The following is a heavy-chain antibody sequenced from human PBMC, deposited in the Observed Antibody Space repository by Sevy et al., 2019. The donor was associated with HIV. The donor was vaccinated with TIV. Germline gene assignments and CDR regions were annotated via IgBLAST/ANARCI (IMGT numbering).Heavy chain of an antibody. Sequence: ASVKVSCKASGGTFSSYAISWVRQAPGQGLEWMGGIIPIFGTANYAQKFQGRVTITADESTSTAYMELSSLRSEDRAVYGCERTYYYDSSGSYHDAFDIWGQGTMVTVSS. CDR3: ERTYYYDSSGSYHDAFDI. D-gene: IGHD3-22*01. CDR1: GGTFSSYA. J-gene: IGHJ3*02. V-gene: IGHV1-69*13. CDR2: IIPIFGTA.